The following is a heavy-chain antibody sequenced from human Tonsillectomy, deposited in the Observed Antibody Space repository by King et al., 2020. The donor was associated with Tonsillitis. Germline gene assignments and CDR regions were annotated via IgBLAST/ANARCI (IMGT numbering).Heavy chain of an antibody. CDR1: GFAFRNYG. Sequence: QVQLVESGGGVVQPGRSLRLSCAASGFAFRNYGIHWVRQAPGTGLEWVAIIPYDGSNKYYADSVKGRFTVSRDNSKNTLHLQMNSLRVEDTAVYYCAKEIAAAGDSYYSYGMDVWGQGTAVTVSS. CDR3: AKEIAAAGDSYYSYGMDV. V-gene: IGHV3-30*18. J-gene: IGHJ6*02. D-gene: IGHD6-13*01. CDR2: IPYDGSNK.